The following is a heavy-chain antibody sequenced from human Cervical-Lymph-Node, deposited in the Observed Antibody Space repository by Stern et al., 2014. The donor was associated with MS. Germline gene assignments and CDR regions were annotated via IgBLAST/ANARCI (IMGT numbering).Heavy chain of an antibody. Sequence: VQLVESGGGVVQPGGSQRLSCTASGFTFEDYAMEWVRQVPGKRLGWVAMIWYDGSQKYYGDSVRGRFSVSRDNSRNTLYLQMKSLSLEDTAVYYCARKIPDYYYYAMDVWGQGTTVTVSS. CDR3: ARKIPDYYYYAMDV. J-gene: IGHJ6*02. D-gene: IGHD2-2*02. V-gene: IGHV3-33*01. CDR1: GFTFEDYA. CDR2: IWYDGSQK.